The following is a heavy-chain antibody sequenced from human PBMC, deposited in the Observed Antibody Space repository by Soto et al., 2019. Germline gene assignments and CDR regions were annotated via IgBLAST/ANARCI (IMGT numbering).Heavy chain of an antibody. CDR1: GGSIISGAYY. CDR2: IPPGGSP. V-gene: IGHV4-39*07. Sequence: PSETLSLTCAVSGGSIISGAYYWSWVRQPSGKGLEWIGEIPPGGSPYYNPSLKSRVIISGDASKSQFSLELSSLTAADTAVYYCATYEVTATIQDYWGQGTQVTVSS. CDR3: ATYEVTATIQDY. D-gene: IGHD2-21*02. J-gene: IGHJ4*02.